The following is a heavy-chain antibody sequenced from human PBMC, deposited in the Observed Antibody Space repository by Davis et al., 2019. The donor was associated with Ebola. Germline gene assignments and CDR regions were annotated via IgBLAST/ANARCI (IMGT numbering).Heavy chain of an antibody. J-gene: IGHJ6*02. CDR2: INPNSGGT. D-gene: IGHD6-19*01. CDR3: ARDWGQAGPYYYYGMDV. V-gene: IGHV1-2*02. Sequence: ASVKVSCKASGYTFTGYYMHWVRQAPGQGLEWMGWINPNSGGTNYAQKFQGRVTMTRDTSISTAYMELSRLRSDDTAAYYCARDWGQAGPYYYYGMDVWGQGTTVTVSS. CDR1: GYTFTGYY.